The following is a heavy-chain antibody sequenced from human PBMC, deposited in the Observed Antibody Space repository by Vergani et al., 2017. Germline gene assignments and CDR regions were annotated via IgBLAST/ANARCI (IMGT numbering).Heavy chain of an antibody. CDR3: TRGVSSGYDYAY. CDR2: ISAYNGNT. V-gene: IGHV1-18*01. D-gene: IGHD5-12*01. J-gene: IGHJ4*02. Sequence: QVQLVQSGAEVKKPGASVKVSCKASGYSFNSYGITWVRQAPGQGLEWMGWISAYNGNTKYARRFQGRVTMTTDTSTSTAYMELRSLRSDDTAVYYCTRGVSSGYDYAYWDQGTLVTVSS. CDR1: GYSFNSYG.